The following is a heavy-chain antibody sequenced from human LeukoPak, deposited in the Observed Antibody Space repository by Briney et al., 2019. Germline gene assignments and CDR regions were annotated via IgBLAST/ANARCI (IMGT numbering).Heavy chain of an antibody. CDR1: GASISSSTYY. CDR3: ARLSGSGYYFYFYTMDV. J-gene: IGHJ6*01. CDR2: IYETGST. Sequence: SETLSLTCTVSGASISSSTYYWGWIRQPPGKGLEWIGCIYETGSTYYKSSLKSRVTISVDTSKNQFSLKLSSVTAADTAVYYCARLSGSGYYFYFYTMDVWGQGATVTVSS. V-gene: IGHV4-39*01. D-gene: IGHD2-15*01.